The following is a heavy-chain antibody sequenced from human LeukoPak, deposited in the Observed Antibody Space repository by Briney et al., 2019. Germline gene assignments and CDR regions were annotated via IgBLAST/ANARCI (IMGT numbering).Heavy chain of an antibody. J-gene: IGHJ1*01. CDR2: ISAYNGNT. V-gene: IGHV1-18*01. CDR1: GYTFTSYG. D-gene: IGHD6-19*01. Sequence: ASVKVSCKASGYTFTSYGISWVRQAPGQGLEWMGWISAYNGNTNYAQKLQGRVTMTTDTSTSTAYMELRSLRSDDTAVYYCARDTEEGSGWYNIVYFQHWGQGTLVTVSS. CDR3: ARDTEEGSGWYNIVYFQH.